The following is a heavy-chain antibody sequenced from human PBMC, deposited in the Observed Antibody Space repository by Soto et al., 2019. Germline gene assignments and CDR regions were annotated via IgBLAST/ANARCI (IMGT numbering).Heavy chain of an antibody. J-gene: IGHJ4*02. CDR2: VNPILSMS. Sequence: QVQLVQSGAEVKRPGSSVKVSCKASGDTFNFYSINWVRQAPGVGLEWVGRVNPILSMSNYAQRCQGRVTRTADKSTSTAYMELRSLRSEDTAIYYCASSYGSGYRAFDYWGQGALVTVSS. D-gene: IGHD3-10*01. CDR3: ASSYGSGYRAFDY. V-gene: IGHV1-69*02. CDR1: GDTFNFYS.